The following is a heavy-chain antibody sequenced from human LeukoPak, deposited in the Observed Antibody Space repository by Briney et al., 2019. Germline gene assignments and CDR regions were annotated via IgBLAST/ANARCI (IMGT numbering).Heavy chain of an antibody. CDR2: INHSGRT. J-gene: IGHJ4*02. CDR1: GGSFSGYY. CDR3: ARTLHYYFDY. Sequence: PSETLSLTCAVYGGSFSGYYWSWIRQPPGKGLEWIGEINHSGRTNYNPSLKSRVTISVDTSKDQFSLKLSSVTAADTAVYYCARTLHYYFDYWGQGTLVTVSS. V-gene: IGHV4-34*01.